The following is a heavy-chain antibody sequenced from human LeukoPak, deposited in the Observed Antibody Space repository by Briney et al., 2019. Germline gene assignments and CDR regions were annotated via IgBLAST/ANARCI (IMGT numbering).Heavy chain of an antibody. CDR3: ARHTPYCSGGSCYSYYFDY. Sequence: GGSLRLSCAASGFTVSSNYMSWVRQAPGKGLEWVSVIYSGGSTYYADSVKGRFTISRDNSKNTLYLQMNSLRAEDTAVYYCARHTPYCSGGSCYSYYFDYWGQGTLVTVSS. CDR2: IYSGGST. V-gene: IGHV3-53*01. D-gene: IGHD2-15*01. CDR1: GFTVSSNY. J-gene: IGHJ4*02.